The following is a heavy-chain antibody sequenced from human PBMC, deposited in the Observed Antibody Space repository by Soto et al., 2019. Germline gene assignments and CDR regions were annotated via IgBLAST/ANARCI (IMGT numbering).Heavy chain of an antibody. CDR2: TGHAGTFQ. CDR1: GFTFPVYG. CDR3: GRDRTSGYIDF. J-gene: IGHJ4*02. V-gene: IGHV3-33*01. D-gene: IGHD2-2*01. Sequence: QVQLVESGGGVVQPGRSLTLSCAASGFTFPVYGMHWVRQAPGKGLEWVAVTGHAGTFQFCADSVKGRFTVSGDNSGNTLYLRRNSLSAEDTAVYYGGRDRTSGYIDFWGQGTLVIVSS.